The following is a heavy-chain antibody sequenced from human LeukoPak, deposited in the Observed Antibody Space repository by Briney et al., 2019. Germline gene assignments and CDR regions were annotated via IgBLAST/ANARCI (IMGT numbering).Heavy chain of an antibody. J-gene: IGHJ4*02. D-gene: IGHD5-18*01. Sequence: GESLKISCKGSGYSFASYWIGWVRPMPGKGLEWMGIIYPGDSDTRYSPSFQGQVTISADKSISTAYLQWSSLKASDTAMYYCASSTAMAGFDYWGQGTLVTVSS. CDR2: IYPGDSDT. CDR1: GYSFASYW. V-gene: IGHV5-51*01. CDR3: ASSTAMAGFDY.